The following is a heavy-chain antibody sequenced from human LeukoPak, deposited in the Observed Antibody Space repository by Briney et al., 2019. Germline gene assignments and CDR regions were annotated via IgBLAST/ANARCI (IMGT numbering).Heavy chain of an antibody. CDR2: IPYDGSSE. D-gene: IGHD2-15*01. Sequence: QPGRSLRLSCAASGFTFSSYGMHWVRQAPGRGLEWVAMIPYDGSSEKYADFVKGRFTISRDNSKNTLYLQMNSLRDEDTALYYCAKPRVSIGSHFDYWGQGTLVTVSS. CDR3: AKPRVSIGSHFDY. V-gene: IGHV3-30*18. CDR1: GFTFSSYG. J-gene: IGHJ4*02.